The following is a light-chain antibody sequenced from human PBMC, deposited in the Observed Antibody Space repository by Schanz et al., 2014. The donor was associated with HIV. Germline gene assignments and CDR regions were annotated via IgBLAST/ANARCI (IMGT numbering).Light chain of an antibody. J-gene: IGKJ2*01. Sequence: IQMTQSPATLSASVGDRVTITCRASQSIGXXLAWLQQKPGRAPKVLIYKASTLESGVPSTFRGSGSGTDFTLTISSLQPDDFATYYCQHYYSYPYTFGQXXEVEIK. V-gene: IGKV1-5*03. CDR3: QHYYSYPYT. CDR2: KAS. CDR1: QSIGXX.